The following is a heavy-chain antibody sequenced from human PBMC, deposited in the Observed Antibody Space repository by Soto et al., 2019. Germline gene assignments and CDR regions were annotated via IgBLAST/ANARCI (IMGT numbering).Heavy chain of an antibody. CDR1: GFTFSSYA. CDR2: ISGSGGST. CDR3: EKKQDYDILSLDY. D-gene: IGHD3-9*01. V-gene: IGHV3-23*01. J-gene: IGHJ4*02. Sequence: VGSLRLSCAASGFTFSSYAMSWVRQAPGKELEWVSAISGSGGSTYYADSVKGRFTISRDNSKNTLYLQMNSLRAEDTAVYYCEKKQDYDILSLDYWGQGTLVTVSS.